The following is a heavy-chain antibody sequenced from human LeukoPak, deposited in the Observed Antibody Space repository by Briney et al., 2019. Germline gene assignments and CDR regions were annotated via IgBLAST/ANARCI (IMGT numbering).Heavy chain of an antibody. CDR2: ISYDGSNK. CDR3: AKDRSLAAPWGYYYYMDV. D-gene: IGHD6-13*01. J-gene: IGHJ6*03. CDR1: GFTFSSYG. V-gene: IGHV3-30*18. Sequence: GGSLRLSCAASGFTFSSYGMHWVRQAPGKGLEWVAVISYDGSNKYYADSVKGRFTISRDNSKNTLYLQMNSLRAEDTAVYYCAKDRSLAAPWGYYYYMDVWGKGTTVTVSS.